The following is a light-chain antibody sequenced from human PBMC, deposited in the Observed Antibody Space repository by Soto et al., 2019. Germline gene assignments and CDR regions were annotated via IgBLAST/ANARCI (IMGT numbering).Light chain of an antibody. Sequence: QSVLTQPPSVSEAPRQRVTISCSGSSSNIGNSAVNWYQQVPGKAPKLLIYYDDLEPSGVSARFSGSKSGTSASLAISGLQSEDEADYYCAAWDARLNAYVFGTGTKGTVL. CDR2: YDD. CDR1: SSNIGNSA. V-gene: IGLV1-36*01. CDR3: AAWDARLNAYV. J-gene: IGLJ1*01.